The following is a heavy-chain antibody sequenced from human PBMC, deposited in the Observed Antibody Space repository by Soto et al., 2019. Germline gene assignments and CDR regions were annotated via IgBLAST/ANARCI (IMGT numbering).Heavy chain of an antibody. CDR1: GYTFTGYY. CDR2: ISAYNGNT. J-gene: IGHJ4*02. D-gene: IGHD6-19*01. V-gene: IGHV1-18*04. CDR3: ARDVGSGWFDY. Sequence: GASVKVSCKASGYTFTGYYMHWVRQAPGQGLEWMGWISAYNGNTNYAQKLQGRVTMTTDTSTSTAYMELRSLRSDDTAVYYCARDVGSGWFDYWGQGTLVTVSS.